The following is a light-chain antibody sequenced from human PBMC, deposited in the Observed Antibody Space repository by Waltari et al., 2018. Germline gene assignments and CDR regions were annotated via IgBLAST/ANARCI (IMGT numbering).Light chain of an antibody. CDR2: DVT. CDR3: SSYTTRSTRV. CDR1: SSDVGDYKY. J-gene: IGLJ1*01. Sequence: QSALTQPASVSGSPGQSITIPCTATSSDVGDYKYVSWYQQHPGKVPKLLIYDVTNRPSGISYRFSGSKSCYTASLTISGLQAEDEADYYCSSYTTRSTRVFGTGTKVTVL. V-gene: IGLV2-14*03.